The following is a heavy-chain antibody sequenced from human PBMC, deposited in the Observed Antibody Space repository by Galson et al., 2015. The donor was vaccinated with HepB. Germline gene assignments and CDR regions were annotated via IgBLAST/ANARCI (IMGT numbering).Heavy chain of an antibody. J-gene: IGHJ4*02. V-gene: IGHV1-18*04. CDR3: ARDHVGLFSPVFGVVIRSIDY. Sequence: SVTVSCKASGSTFTSYGISWVRQAPGQGLEWMGWISAYNGNTNYAQKLQGRVTMTTDTSTSTAYMELRSLRSDDTAVYYCARDHVGLFSPVFGVVIRSIDYWGQGTLVTVSS. D-gene: IGHD3-3*01. CDR2: ISAYNGNT. CDR1: GSTFTSYG.